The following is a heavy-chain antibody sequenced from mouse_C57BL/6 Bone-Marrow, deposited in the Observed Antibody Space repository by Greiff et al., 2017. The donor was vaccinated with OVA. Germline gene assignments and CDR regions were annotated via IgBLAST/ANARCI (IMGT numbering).Heavy chain of an antibody. V-gene: IGHV1-55*01. D-gene: IGHD2-3*01. J-gene: IGHJ3*01. CDR2: IYPGSGST. CDR3: ARGVYDGYYRGFAY. CDR1: GYTFTSYW. Sequence: VKLQQPGAELVKPGASVKMSCKASGYTFTSYWITWVKQRPGQGLEWIGDIYPGSGSTNYNEKFKSKATLTVDTSSSTAYMQLSSLTSEDSAVYYCARGVYDGYYRGFAYWGQGTLVTVSA.